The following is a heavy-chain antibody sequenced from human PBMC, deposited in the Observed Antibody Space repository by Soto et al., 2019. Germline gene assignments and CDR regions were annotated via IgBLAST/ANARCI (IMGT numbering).Heavy chain of an antibody. J-gene: IGHJ4*02. Sequence: GGSLRLSCAASGFPVSNNYMSWVRQAPGKRLEWVSSLYSSGSTYYADSVKGRFTVSRDISENTLYLQMNSLRVEDTAVYYCAREASGSGWWSQGSFESWGQGTLVTVSS. D-gene: IGHD6-19*01. CDR2: LYSSGST. V-gene: IGHV3-66*01. CDR3: AREASGSGWWSQGSFES. CDR1: GFPVSNNY.